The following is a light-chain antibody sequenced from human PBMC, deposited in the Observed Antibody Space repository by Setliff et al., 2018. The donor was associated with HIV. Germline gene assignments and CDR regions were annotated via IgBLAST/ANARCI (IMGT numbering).Light chain of an antibody. V-gene: IGLV1-40*01. Sequence: QSVLTQPPSVSGAPGQRVTISCTGSSSDIGAGYDVHWYQHLPGAAPKLVIFDNNNRPSGVPDRFSGSKSGTPASLAITGLQAEDEADYYCHSYDGRLDGLHVFGTGTKVTVL. J-gene: IGLJ1*01. CDR3: HSYDGRLDGLHV. CDR1: SSDIGAGYD. CDR2: DNN.